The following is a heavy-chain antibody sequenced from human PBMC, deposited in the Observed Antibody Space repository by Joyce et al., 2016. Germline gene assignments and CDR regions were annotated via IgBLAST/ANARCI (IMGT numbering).Heavy chain of an antibody. J-gene: IGHJ4*02. Sequence: QVQLVESGGGLVKPGGSLRLSCAASRFTFSDYYMSWIRQAPGKGLEWVSYISTTATNIYYADSVKGRFTISRDNAKNSLYLQMNSLRAEDTAVYYCARGRAAVTSFDYWGQGTLVTDSS. V-gene: IGHV3-11*01. D-gene: IGHD4-17*01. CDR1: RFTFSDYY. CDR3: ARGRAAVTSFDY. CDR2: ISTTATNI.